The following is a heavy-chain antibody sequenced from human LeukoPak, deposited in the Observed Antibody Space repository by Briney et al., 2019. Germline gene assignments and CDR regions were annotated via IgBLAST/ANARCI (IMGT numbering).Heavy chain of an antibody. V-gene: IGHV3-30*02. J-gene: IGHJ4*02. CDR2: IRYDGSNK. CDR3: AKDSAADSGYFDY. Sequence: PGGSLRLSCAASGFTFSSYGMHWVRQAPGKGLEWVAFIRYDGSNKYYADSVKGRFTISRDNSKNTLYLQMNSLRAEDTAVYYCAKDSAADSGYFDYWGQGTLVTVSS. CDR1: GFTFSSYG. D-gene: IGHD6-13*01.